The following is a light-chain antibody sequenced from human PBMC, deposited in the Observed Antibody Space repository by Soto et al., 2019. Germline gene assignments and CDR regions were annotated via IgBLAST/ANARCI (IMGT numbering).Light chain of an antibody. CDR1: QGVSSSY. CDR3: QQDYSPLT. V-gene: IGKV3D-7*01. CDR2: GAS. Sequence: PGERVTLSCRASQGVSSSYLTWYQQKPGQAPRLLIYGASTSATSIPARFSGSGSGTDFTLTISSLQPEDFAVYYCQQDYSPLTFGGGTKVEIK. J-gene: IGKJ4*01.